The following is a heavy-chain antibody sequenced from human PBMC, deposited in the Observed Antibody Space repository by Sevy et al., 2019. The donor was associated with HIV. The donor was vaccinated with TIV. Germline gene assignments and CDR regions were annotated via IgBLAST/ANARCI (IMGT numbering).Heavy chain of an antibody. CDR3: ARVLGYSGYETFDY. CDR2: ISSSSSTI. D-gene: IGHD5-12*01. Sequence: GGSLRLSCAASGFTFSSYSMNWVRQAPGKGLEWVSYISSSSSTIYYADSVKGRFTISRDNAKNSLYLQMNSLRAEDTAVYYCARVLGYSGYETFDYWGQGTLATV. CDR1: GFTFSSYS. V-gene: IGHV3-48*01. J-gene: IGHJ4*02.